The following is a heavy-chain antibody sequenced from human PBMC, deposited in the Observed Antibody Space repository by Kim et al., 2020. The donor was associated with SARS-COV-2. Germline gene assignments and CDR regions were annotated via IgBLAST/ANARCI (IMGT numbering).Heavy chain of an antibody. J-gene: IGHJ2*01. CDR3: ARESNWYFDL. D-gene: IGHD6-6*01. CDR2: TI. Sequence: TINYADSVKGPLTLSSDNAKNSLYLQRISLRAEDTAVYYCARESNWYFDLWGRGTLVTVSS. V-gene: IGHV3-11*04.